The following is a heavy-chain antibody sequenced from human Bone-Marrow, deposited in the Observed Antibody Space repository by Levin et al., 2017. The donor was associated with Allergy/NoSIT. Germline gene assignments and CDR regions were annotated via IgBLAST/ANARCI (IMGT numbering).Heavy chain of an antibody. CDR3: ARNARGGPLDS. Sequence: GSLRLSCSVSGGSVSAYYWTWVRQAPGKRLEWIGHIYHSGSANYNPSLRSRVSLSVDMSKNQFSLEVRSVTAADTAVYYCARNARGGPLDSWGLGTLVIVSS. CDR2: IYHSGSA. J-gene: IGHJ4*02. D-gene: IGHD2-2*01. V-gene: IGHV4-59*02. CDR1: GGSVSAYY.